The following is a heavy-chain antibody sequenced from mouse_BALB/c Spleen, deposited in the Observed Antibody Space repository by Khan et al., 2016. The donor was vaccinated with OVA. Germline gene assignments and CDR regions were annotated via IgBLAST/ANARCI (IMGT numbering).Heavy chain of an antibody. CDR2: ISGDSNTI. CDR3: ATSYFYGYYFDY. V-gene: IGHV5-17*02. J-gene: IGHJ2*01. D-gene: IGHD1-1*01. CDR1: GFTFNSYG. Sequence: EVELVESGGGLVQPGRSQKLSCAASGFTFNSYGMHWVRQAPEKGLEWVAYISGDSNTIYYADTVNGRFTISRDNPKNTLFLQMTSLMSEDTAMYYCATSYFYGYYFDYWGPGTTLTVS.